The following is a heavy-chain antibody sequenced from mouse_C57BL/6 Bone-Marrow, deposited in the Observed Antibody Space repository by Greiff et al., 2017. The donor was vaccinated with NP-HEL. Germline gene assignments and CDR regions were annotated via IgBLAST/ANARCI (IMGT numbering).Heavy chain of an antibody. D-gene: IGHD1-1*01. CDR3: ARPGSSYDYYAMDY. Sequence: VQLQQSGAELARPGASVKLSCKASGYTFTSYGISWVKQRTGQGLEWIGEIYPRSGNTHYNEKFKGKATLTADKSSSTAYMELRSLTSEDSAVYFCARPGSSYDYYAMDYWGQGTSVTVSS. V-gene: IGHV1-81*01. J-gene: IGHJ4*01. CDR1: GYTFTSYG. CDR2: IYPRSGNT.